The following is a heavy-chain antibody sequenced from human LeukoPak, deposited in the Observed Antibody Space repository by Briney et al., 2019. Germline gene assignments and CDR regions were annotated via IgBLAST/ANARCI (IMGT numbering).Heavy chain of an antibody. J-gene: IGHJ5*02. CDR3: ARAKDDYYDSGSYYNYRKVYNWFDP. Sequence: PSETLSLTCTVSGGSISSNDYYWSWIRQPAGKGLEWIGHIYTSGSTNYNPSPKSRVTISADTSKNQFSLKLSSVTAADTAVYYCARAKDDYYDSGSYYNYRKVYNWFDPWGQGTLITVSS. CDR2: IYTSGST. CDR1: GGSISSNDYY. D-gene: IGHD3-10*01. V-gene: IGHV4-61*09.